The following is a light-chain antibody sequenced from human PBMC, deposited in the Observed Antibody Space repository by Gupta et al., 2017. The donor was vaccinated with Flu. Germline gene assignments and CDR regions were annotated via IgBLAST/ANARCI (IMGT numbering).Light chain of an antibody. CDR1: QSVSSSY. CDR2: GAS. J-gene: IGKJ4*01. V-gene: IGKV3-20*01. CDR3: QKYGSSPLT. Sequence: EIVLTKSPRTRSLSRGESATLSCRASQSVSSSYLAWYQQKPGQAPRLLIHGASSRATGIPDMCSGSGSGADFTLTSSRREHEDFAVDYYQKYGSSPLTFGGGTKVEIK.